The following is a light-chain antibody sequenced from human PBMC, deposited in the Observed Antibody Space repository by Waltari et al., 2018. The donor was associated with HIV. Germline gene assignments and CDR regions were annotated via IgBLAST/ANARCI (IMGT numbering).Light chain of an antibody. CDR1: SNAAGAYNY. CDR3: SSYTKTLYVI. J-gene: IGLJ2*01. V-gene: IGLV2-14*03. CDR2: DVT. Sequence: SALTQSASVSGSPGQSITISTTGTSNAAGAYNYVSCYQQHPGKAPKLMIYDVTTRPSGVYDRFSGPKSGNTASLTISGLQAEDEADYYCSSYTKTLYVIFGGGTKLTVL.